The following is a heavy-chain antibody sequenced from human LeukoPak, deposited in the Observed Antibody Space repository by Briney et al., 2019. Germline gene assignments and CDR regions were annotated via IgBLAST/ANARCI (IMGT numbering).Heavy chain of an antibody. CDR3: ARDYEGSGYSYGVYYYYYYMDV. D-gene: IGHD3-3*01. V-gene: IGHV3-48*01. Sequence: GGSLRLSCAASGFTFSDYSMNWVRQAPGKGLEWVSYISSSSSTIYYADSVKGRFTISRDNAKNSLYLQMNSLRAEGTAVYYCARDYEGSGYSYGVYYYYYYMDVWGKGTTVTVSS. CDR2: ISSSSSTI. CDR1: GFTFSDYS. J-gene: IGHJ6*03.